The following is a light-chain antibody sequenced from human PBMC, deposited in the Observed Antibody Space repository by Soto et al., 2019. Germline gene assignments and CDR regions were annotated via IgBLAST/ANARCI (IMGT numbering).Light chain of an antibody. Sequence: QSALTQPPSASGTSGQRVTISCSGSSSNIGSNTVNWYQQLPGTAPKLLIYSNNQRPSGVPDRFSGSKSGTSASLAISGLQSEDEADYYCAAWDDSLNTWVFGGGTQLTVL. J-gene: IGLJ3*02. CDR1: SSNIGSNT. CDR2: SNN. V-gene: IGLV1-44*01. CDR3: AAWDDSLNTWV.